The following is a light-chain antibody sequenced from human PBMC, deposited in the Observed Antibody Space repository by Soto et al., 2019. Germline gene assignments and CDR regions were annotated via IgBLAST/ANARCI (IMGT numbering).Light chain of an antibody. Sequence: QSALTQPASVSGSPGQSITISCTGTSSDVGGYNYVSWYQHHPGKVPKLLIYDVNMRPPGISNRFSGSKSGNTASLTISGIQAEDGGYYYCGSYTNSITLVFGGGTKVTVL. V-gene: IGLV2-14*03. CDR3: GSYTNSITLV. J-gene: IGLJ2*01. CDR1: SSDVGGYNY. CDR2: DVN.